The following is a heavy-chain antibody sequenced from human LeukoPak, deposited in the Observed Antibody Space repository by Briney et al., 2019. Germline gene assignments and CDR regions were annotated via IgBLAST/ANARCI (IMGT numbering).Heavy chain of an antibody. Sequence: SETLSLTCAVSGGSISSNNWWGWVRQPPGKGLEWIGEIYHSGSPNYNPSLKSRVTISVDKSRNHFSLNLSSVTAADTAVYYCARVNINNWHSCDYWGQETLVTVSS. CDR1: GGSISSNNW. V-gene: IGHV4-4*02. D-gene: IGHD1-1*01. CDR2: IYHSGSP. CDR3: ARVNINNWHSCDY. J-gene: IGHJ4*02.